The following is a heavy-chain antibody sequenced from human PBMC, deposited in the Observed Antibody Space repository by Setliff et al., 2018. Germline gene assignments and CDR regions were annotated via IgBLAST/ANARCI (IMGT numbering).Heavy chain of an antibody. V-gene: IGHV3-21*01. CDR1: GFTFSSYS. CDR2: ISSSSSYI. Sequence: PGGSLRLSCAASGFTFSSYSMNWVRQALGKGLEWVSSISSSSSYIYYADSVKGRFTISRDNAKNSLYLQMNSLRAEDTAVYYCATTPQSDYYYRHDGYFDYWGQGTLVTVSS. CDR3: ATTPQSDYYYRHDGYFDY. J-gene: IGHJ4*02. D-gene: IGHD3-3*01.